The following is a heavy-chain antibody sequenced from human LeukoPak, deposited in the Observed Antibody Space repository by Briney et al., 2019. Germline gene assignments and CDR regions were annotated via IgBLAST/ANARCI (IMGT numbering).Heavy chain of an antibody. J-gene: IGHJ4*02. CDR3: ARYWYDVDFLDY. D-gene: IGHD3-3*01. CDR1: GCSISSYY. V-gene: IGHV4-4*07. Sequence: SETLSLTCTVSGCSISSYYWSWIRQPAGKGLEWIGRIYTSGSTNYNPSLKSRVTMSVDTSKHQFSLKLSSVTAVDTAVYYCARYWYDVDFLDYWGQGTLVTVSS. CDR2: IYTSGST.